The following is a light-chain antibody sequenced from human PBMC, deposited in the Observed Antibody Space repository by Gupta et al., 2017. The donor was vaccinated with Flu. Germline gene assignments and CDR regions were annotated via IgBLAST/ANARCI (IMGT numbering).Light chain of an antibody. CDR2: EVS. V-gene: IGLV2-14*01. J-gene: IGLJ2*01. CDR3: NSYTSSSTVV. CDR1: SSDVGGYNF. Sequence: QSALTQPASVSESPGQSITISCTGTSSDVGGYNFVSWYQQHPGKAPKVIIFEVSNRPSGVSNRFSGSKSGNTASLTISGLQAEDEADYYCNSYTSSSTVVFGGGTKLTVL.